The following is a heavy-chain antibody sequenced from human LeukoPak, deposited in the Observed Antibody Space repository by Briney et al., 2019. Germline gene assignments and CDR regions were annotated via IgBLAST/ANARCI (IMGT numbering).Heavy chain of an antibody. CDR1: GFTFSSYW. Sequence: GSLRLSCAASGFTFSSYWMHWVRQAPGKGLVWVSRINSDGSSTSYADSVKGRFTISRDNAKNTLYLQMNSLRAEDTAVYYCARVSYDSSGYYQKWGQGTLVTVSS. V-gene: IGHV3-74*01. CDR2: INSDGSST. D-gene: IGHD3-22*01. J-gene: IGHJ4*02. CDR3: ARVSYDSSGYYQK.